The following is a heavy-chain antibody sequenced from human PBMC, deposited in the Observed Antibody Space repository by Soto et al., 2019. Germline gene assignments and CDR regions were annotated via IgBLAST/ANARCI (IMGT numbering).Heavy chain of an antibody. CDR3: ARAVGGPTSNLDC. CDR2: INAGNGNK. V-gene: IGHV1-3*05. J-gene: IGHJ4*02. D-gene: IGHD3-16*01. Sequence: QVQLVQSGAEEKKPGASVKVSCKASGYTFTSYAMHWVRQAPGQRLEWMGWINAGNGNKKYSQKFQGRVTITRDTSASTAYMELSSLRSEDTAVYYCARAVGGPTSNLDCWGQGTLVTVSS. CDR1: GYTFTSYA.